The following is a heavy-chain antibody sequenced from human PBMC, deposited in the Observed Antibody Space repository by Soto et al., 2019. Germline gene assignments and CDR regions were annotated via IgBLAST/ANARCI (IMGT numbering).Heavy chain of an antibody. Sequence: GGSLRLSCAASGFTFSSYSMNWVRQAPGKGLEWVSSISSSSSYIYYADSVKGRFTISRDNAKNSLYLQMNSLRAEDTAVYYCARDKEDSSGFRIDYWGQGTLVTVSS. V-gene: IGHV3-21*01. J-gene: IGHJ4*02. CDR1: GFTFSSYS. CDR3: ARDKEDSSGFRIDY. D-gene: IGHD6-19*01. CDR2: ISSSSSYI.